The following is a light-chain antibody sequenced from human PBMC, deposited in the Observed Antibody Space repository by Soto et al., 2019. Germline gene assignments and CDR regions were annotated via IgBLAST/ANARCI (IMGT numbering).Light chain of an antibody. CDR2: GGS. V-gene: IGKV3-20*01. CDR1: QSVTSTY. J-gene: IGKJ2*03. CDR3: QQCDSSRIYR. Sequence: EILLTQSPGTLSLSPGETATLSCRASQSVTSTYLAWYQQRPGQSPRLIIYGGSTRATGFPDRFSGGGCGTDFPLPISRLEPEDSAVYYCHCQQCDSSRIYRFGQGTKLEI.